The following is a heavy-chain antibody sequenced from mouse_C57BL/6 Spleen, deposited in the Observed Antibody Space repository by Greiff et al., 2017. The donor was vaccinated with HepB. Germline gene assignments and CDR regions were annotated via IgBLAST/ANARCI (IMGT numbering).Heavy chain of an antibody. J-gene: IGHJ1*03. CDR1: GYTFTDYN. CDR2: INPNNGGT. V-gene: IGHV1-18*01. Sequence: EVQLQQSGPELVKPGASVKIPCKASGYTFTDYNMDWVKQSHGKSLEWIGDINPNNGGTIYNQKFKGKATLTVDKSSSTAYMELRSLTSEDTAVYYCARRGYDVSYWYFDVWGTGTTVTVSS. CDR3: ARRGYDVSYWYFDV. D-gene: IGHD2-2*01.